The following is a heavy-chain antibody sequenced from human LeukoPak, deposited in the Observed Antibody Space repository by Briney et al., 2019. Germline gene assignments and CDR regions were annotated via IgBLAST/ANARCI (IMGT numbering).Heavy chain of an antibody. CDR2: IRYDGNNN. J-gene: IGHJ4*02. D-gene: IGHD4-23*01. CDR3: ATKPTTVLTPDY. Sequence: GGSLRLSCAASGFAFNSYGMHWVRQAPGKGLEWVAFIRYDGNNNDYADSVKGRFIISRDNSKNMLFLQMNSLRPEDTAVYYCATKPTTVLTPDYWGQGTLVTVSS. CDR1: GFAFNSYG. V-gene: IGHV3-30*02.